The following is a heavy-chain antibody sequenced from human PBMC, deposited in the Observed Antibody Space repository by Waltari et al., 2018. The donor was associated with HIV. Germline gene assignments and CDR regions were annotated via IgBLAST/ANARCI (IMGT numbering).Heavy chain of an antibody. CDR1: GGSVSSGSYY. D-gene: IGHD2-2*01. CDR2: IYYSGRT. V-gene: IGHV4-61*01. Sequence: QVQLQESGPGLVKPSETLSLTCTVSGGSVSSGSYYWSWIRQPPGKGLEWIGYIYYSGRTNYNPSLKIRVTISVDTSKNQFSLKLSSVTAADTAVYYCARDAGYCSSTSCLAWGQGTLVTVSS. J-gene: IGHJ5*02. CDR3: ARDAGYCSSTSCLA.